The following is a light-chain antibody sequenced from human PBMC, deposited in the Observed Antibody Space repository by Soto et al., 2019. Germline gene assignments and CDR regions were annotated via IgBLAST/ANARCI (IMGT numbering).Light chain of an antibody. CDR2: EVS. J-gene: IGLJ1*01. CDR3: TSYTRDTALV. V-gene: IGLV2-14*01. Sequence: QSALTQPASVSGSPGQSITISCTGISSDVGTYNYVSWYQHHPGKAPKLIIYEVSNRPSGVTNRFSGSKSGSTASLTISGLQAEHEADYHCTSYTRDTALVFGTGTKVTVL. CDR1: SSDVGTYNY.